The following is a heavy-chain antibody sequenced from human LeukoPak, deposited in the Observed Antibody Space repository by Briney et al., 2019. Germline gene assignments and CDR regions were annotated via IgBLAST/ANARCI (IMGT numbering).Heavy chain of an antibody. CDR3: ARVGVTIFGVADGMDV. D-gene: IGHD3-3*01. V-gene: IGHV1-46*01. Sequence: ASVKVSCKASGYTFTSYYMHWVRQAPGQGLEWMGIINPSGGSTSYAQKFQGRVTMTRDTSISTAYMELSRLRSDDTAVYYCARVGVTIFGVADGMDVWGQGTTVTVSS. J-gene: IGHJ6*02. CDR2: INPSGGST. CDR1: GYTFTSYY.